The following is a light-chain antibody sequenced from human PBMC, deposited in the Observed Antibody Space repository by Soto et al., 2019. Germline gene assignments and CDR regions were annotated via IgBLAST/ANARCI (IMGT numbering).Light chain of an antibody. CDR1: SSDVGSSDL. V-gene: IGLV2-23*02. Sequence: QSVLTQPASLYGSPGQSIAISCTGTSSDVGSSDLVSWYQQHPGKAPRLMIYEVSKRPSGVSDRFSGSKSDNTASLTISGLQAEDEADYYCCSYTCTRTYVFGTGTKVTVL. CDR3: CSYTCTRTYV. CDR2: EVS. J-gene: IGLJ1*01.